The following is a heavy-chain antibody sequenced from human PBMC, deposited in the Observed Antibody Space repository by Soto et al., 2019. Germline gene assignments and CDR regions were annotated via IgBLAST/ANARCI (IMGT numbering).Heavy chain of an antibody. V-gene: IGHV3-23*01. J-gene: IGHJ6*02. CDR2: ISGGGVST. CDR3: AKERFEGGSNGLDV. Sequence: EVQLLESGGGSVQPGGSLRLSCTASGFTFSNYAMTWVRQAPGKGLEWVSSISGGGVSTYYADSVRGRFTISRDNSKNTLYLQMNSLRAEAPAVFYCAKERFEGGSNGLDVWGQGTTVIVSS. D-gene: IGHD3-9*01. CDR1: GFTFSNYA.